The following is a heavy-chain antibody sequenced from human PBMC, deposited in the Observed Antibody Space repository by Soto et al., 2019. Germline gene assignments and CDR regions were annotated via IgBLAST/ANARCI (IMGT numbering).Heavy chain of an antibody. Sequence: QVQLVQSGAEVKKPGASVKVSCKASGYTFTSYGISWVRQAPGQGLEWMGWISAYNGNTNYAQKLRGRVTMTTDTPRSTAYMELRSTRSDDTVVYYCARGGGDYDILPGVFDYWGQVTLVPLSS. CDR3: ARGGGDYDILPGVFDY. CDR1: GYTFTSYG. V-gene: IGHV1-18*04. J-gene: IGHJ4*02. D-gene: IGHD3-9*01. CDR2: ISAYNGNT.